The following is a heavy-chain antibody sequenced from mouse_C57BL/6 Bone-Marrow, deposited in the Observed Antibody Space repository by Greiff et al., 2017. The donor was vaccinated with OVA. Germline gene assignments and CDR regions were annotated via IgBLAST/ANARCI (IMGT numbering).Heavy chain of an antibody. D-gene: IGHD1-1*01. J-gene: IGHJ2*01. Sequence: VQLQQSGPELVKPGASAKLSCKASGYTFTSYDINWVKQRPGQGLEWIGWIYPRDGSTKYNEKFKGKATLTVDTSSSTAYMELHSLTSEDSAVYFCAKIYYGSPYYFDYWGQGTTLTVSS. CDR2: IYPRDGST. CDR3: AKIYYGSPYYFDY. CDR1: GYTFTSYD. V-gene: IGHV1-85*01.